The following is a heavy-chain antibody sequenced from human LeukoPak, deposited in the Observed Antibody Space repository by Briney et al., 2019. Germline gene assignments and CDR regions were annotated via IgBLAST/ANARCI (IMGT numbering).Heavy chain of an antibody. J-gene: IGHJ6*03. V-gene: IGHV4-34*01. Sequence: SGTLSLTCAVYGGSFSGYYWSWIRQPPGKGVEGIGEINHSGSSNYNPSLKSRVTISVDTSKNQFSPKLRAVTAAETAVYYCARGCMVRGVIITRYYYYMDVWGKGTTVTVSS. D-gene: IGHD3-10*01. CDR2: INHSGSS. CDR3: ARGCMVRGVIITRYYYYMDV. CDR1: GGSFSGYY.